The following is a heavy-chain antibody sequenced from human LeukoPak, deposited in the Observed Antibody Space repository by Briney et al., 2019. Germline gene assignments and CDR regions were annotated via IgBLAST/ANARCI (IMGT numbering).Heavy chain of an antibody. V-gene: IGHV4-39*07. CDR3: ARVSGSGYYKYYFDY. D-gene: IGHD3-22*01. CDR1: GGSISSVSYY. J-gene: IGHJ4*02. CDR2: IFYTGRS. Sequence: PSETLSLTCTVSGGSISSVSYYWGWIRQPPGKGLECIGSIFYTGRSYYNPSLKRRVTISVDTSKNQFSLKLSSVTAADTAVYYCARVSGSGYYKYYFDYWGQGTLVTVSS.